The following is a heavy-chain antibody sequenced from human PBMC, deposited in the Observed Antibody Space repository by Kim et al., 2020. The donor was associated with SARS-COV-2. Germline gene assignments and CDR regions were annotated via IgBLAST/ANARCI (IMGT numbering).Heavy chain of an antibody. Sequence: SETLSLTCAVSGGSISSSNWWSWVRQPPGKGLEWIGEIYHSGSTNYNPSLKSRVTISVDKSKNQFSLKLSSVTAADTAVYYCARVPPFWSGTMDVWGQGTTVTVSS. V-gene: IGHV4-4*02. CDR1: GGSISSSNW. D-gene: IGHD3-3*01. J-gene: IGHJ6*02. CDR2: IYHSGST. CDR3: ARVPPFWSGTMDV.